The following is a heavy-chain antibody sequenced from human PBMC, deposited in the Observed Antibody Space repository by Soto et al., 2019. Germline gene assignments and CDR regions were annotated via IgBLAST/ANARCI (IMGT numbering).Heavy chain of an antibody. V-gene: IGHV3-30-3*01. Sequence: QVQLVESGGGVVQPGRSLRLSCAASGFTFSSYAMHWVRQAPGKGLEWVAVISYDGSNKYYADSVKGRFTISRDNSKNTLYLQMNSLRAEDTAVYYCARDLEDYDILNGYLDYWGQGALVTVSS. D-gene: IGHD3-9*01. CDR1: GFTFSSYA. CDR2: ISYDGSNK. J-gene: IGHJ4*02. CDR3: ARDLEDYDILNGYLDY.